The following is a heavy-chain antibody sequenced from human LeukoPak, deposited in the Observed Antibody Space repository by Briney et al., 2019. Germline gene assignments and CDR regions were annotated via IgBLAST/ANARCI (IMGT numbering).Heavy chain of an antibody. V-gene: IGHV3-23*01. J-gene: IGHJ4*02. D-gene: IGHD6-13*01. Sequence: PGGSLRLSCAASGFTFSDYAMHWVRQAPGRGLEWVSSITAIDGRTYYADSVRGRFTISRDNSKNTVYLQLNSLRAGDTAIYYCTKDRRGPAAGTWYFDSWGQGTLVTVSS. CDR2: ITAIDGRT. CDR1: GFTFSDYA. CDR3: TKDRRGPAAGTWYFDS.